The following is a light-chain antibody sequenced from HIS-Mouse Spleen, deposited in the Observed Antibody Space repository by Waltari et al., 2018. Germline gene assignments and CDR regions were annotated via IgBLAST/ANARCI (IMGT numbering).Light chain of an antibody. V-gene: IGLV3-10*01. CDR2: EDS. Sequence: SYELTQPPSVSVSPGQPARITCSGDAFQINYPYWYQQKSGQAPVLVIYEDSKRPSGIPERFSGSSSGTMATLTISGAQVEDEADYYCYSTDSSGNHRVFGGGTKLTVL. CDR1: AFQINY. J-gene: IGLJ2*01. CDR3: YSTDSSGNHRV.